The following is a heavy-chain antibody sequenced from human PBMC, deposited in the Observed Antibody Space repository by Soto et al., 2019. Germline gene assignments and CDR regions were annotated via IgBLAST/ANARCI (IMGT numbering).Heavy chain of an antibody. Sequence: GGSLRLSCAASGFTFSSYAMHWVRQAPGKGLEWVAVISYDGSNKYYADSVKGRFTISRDNSKNTLYLQMNSLRAEDTAVYYCARTGGTTEPFDYWGQGTLVTVSS. D-gene: IGHD1-26*01. CDR3: ARTGGTTEPFDY. CDR1: GFTFSSYA. J-gene: IGHJ4*02. CDR2: ISYDGSNK. V-gene: IGHV3-30-3*01.